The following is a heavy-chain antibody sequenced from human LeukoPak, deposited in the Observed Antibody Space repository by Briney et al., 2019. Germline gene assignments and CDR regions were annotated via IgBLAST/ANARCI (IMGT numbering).Heavy chain of an antibody. Sequence: SEALSLTCAVSGGSFSSGGYSWSWIRQPPGKGLEWIGYIYHSGSTYYNPSLKSRVTISVDRSKNQFSLKLSSVTAADTAVYYCARHIDSSGYYYDYWGQGTLVTVSS. CDR2: IYHSGST. V-gene: IGHV4-30-2*01. CDR3: ARHIDSSGYYYDY. D-gene: IGHD3-22*01. J-gene: IGHJ4*02. CDR1: GGSFSSGGYS.